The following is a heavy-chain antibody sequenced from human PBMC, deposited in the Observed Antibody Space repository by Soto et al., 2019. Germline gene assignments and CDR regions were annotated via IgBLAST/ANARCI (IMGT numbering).Heavy chain of an antibody. CDR1: GGSISSYY. V-gene: IGHV4-59*01. CDR2: IYYSGST. CDR3: ARGDYDSSECYFDY. J-gene: IGHJ4*02. Sequence: SETLSLTCTVSGGSISSYYWSWIRQPPGKGLEWIGYIYYSGSTNYNPSLKSRVTISVDTSKNQFSLKLSSVTAADTAVYYCARGDYDSSECYFDYWGQGTLVTVS. D-gene: IGHD3-22*01.